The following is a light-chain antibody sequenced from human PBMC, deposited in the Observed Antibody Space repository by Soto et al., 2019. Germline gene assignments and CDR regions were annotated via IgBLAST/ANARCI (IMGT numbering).Light chain of an antibody. CDR3: QQYYNLALT. CDR2: DAS. V-gene: IGKV1-33*01. J-gene: IGKJ4*01. CDR1: HDINNF. Sequence: DIQMTQSPSSLSASVGDRVTITCQASHDINNFLNWYQQKPGKAPELLIYDASNLETGVPSRFSGSGSGTYFTFTISSLQPEDIATYYCQQYYNLALTFGGGTKVDI.